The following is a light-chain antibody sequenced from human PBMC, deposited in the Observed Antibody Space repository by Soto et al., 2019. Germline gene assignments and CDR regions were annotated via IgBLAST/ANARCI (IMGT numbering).Light chain of an antibody. Sequence: QSVLTQPASVSGSPGQSITISCPGTSSDVGSYNLVSWYQQHPGKAPKLMIYEVSKRPSGVSNRFSGSKSGNTASLTISGLQAEDEADYYCCSYAGSSTLVFGGGTQLTVL. CDR2: EVS. CDR1: SSDVGSYNL. J-gene: IGLJ2*01. CDR3: CSYAGSSTLV. V-gene: IGLV2-23*02.